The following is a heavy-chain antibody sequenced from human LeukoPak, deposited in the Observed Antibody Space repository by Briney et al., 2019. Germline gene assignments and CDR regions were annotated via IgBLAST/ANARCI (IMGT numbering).Heavy chain of an antibody. D-gene: IGHD1-26*01. CDR3: ARDSSKWEPHPLDY. J-gene: IGHJ4*02. Sequence: SETLSLTCTVSGGSISSYYWSWIRQPPGKGLEWIGYIYYSGSTNYNPSLKSRVTISVDTSKNQFSLKLSSVTAADTAVYYCARDSSKWEPHPLDYWGQGTLVTVSS. CDR1: GGSISSYY. V-gene: IGHV4-59*01. CDR2: IYYSGST.